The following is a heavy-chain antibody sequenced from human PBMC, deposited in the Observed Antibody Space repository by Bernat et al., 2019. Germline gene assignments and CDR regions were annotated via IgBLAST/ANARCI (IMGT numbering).Heavy chain of an antibody. J-gene: IGHJ3*02. D-gene: IGHD3-22*01. CDR3: AKSWGYYDEEAFDI. V-gene: IGHV3-30*18. CDR1: GFTFSSYG. CDR2: ISYDGSNK. Sequence: QVQLVESGGGVVQPGRSLRLSCAASGFTFSSYGMHWVRQAPGKGLEWVAVISYDGSNKYYADSVKGGFTIARDNSKNTLYLQMNSLRAEDTAVYYCAKSWGYYDEEAFDIWGQGTMVTVSS.